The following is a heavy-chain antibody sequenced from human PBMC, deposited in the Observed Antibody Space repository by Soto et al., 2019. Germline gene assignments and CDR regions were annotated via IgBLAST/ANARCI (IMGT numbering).Heavy chain of an antibody. J-gene: IGHJ3*02. D-gene: IGHD3-22*01. CDR2: IIPIFGTA. CDR1: GGTFSGYA. CDR3: ASRITMIVVPASDAFDI. V-gene: IGHV1-69*13. Sequence: SVKVSCKASGGTFSGYAISWVRQAPGQGLEWMGGIIPIFGTANYAQKFQGRVTITADESTSTAYMELSSLRSEDTAVYYCASRITMIVVPASDAFDIWGQGTMVTVSS.